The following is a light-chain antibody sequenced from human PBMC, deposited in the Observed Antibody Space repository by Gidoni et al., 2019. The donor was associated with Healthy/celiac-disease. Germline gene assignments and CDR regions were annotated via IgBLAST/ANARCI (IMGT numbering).Light chain of an antibody. V-gene: IGKV1-5*03. CDR1: HSFSTW. Sequence: DIQMTQSPSTLSASVGDRVTITCRASHSFSTWLAWYQQKPGKAPNLLIYKASSLESGVPSRFSGTGSGTECTLTISSLQPDDFATYYCQQYNSYPLTFGGGTKVEIK. CDR2: KAS. J-gene: IGKJ4*01. CDR3: QQYNSYPLT.